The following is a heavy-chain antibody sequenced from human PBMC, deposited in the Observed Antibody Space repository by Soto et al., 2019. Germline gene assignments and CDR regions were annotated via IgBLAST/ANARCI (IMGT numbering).Heavy chain of an antibody. J-gene: IGHJ4*02. CDR1: GLPHSSFA. V-gene: IGHV3-23*05. CDR2: IYGSGRGI. CDR3: ATDAVSNDGLWLMDM. D-gene: IGHD2-2*03. Sequence: PGWSLRLSCTASGLPHSSFAMMWVRQAPGKGLECVSGIYGSGRGIEYADSVKGRFTISRDNSKNTVYLQMTDLRADDTAIYYCATDAVSNDGLWLMDMWGQGTQVTGSS.